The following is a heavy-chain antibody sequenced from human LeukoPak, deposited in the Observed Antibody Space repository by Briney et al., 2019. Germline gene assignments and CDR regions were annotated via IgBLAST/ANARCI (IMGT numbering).Heavy chain of an antibody. CDR2: ISAYNGNT. V-gene: IGHV1-18*01. CDR1: GYTFTSYG. J-gene: IGHJ5*02. Sequence: ASVKVSCKASGYTFTSYGISWVRQAPGQGLEWMGWISAYNGNTNYAQKLQGRVTMTTDTSTSTAYMELRSLRSDDTAMYYCARVRRSGIAAASWGQGTLVTVSS. CDR3: ARVRRSGIAAAS. D-gene: IGHD6-13*01.